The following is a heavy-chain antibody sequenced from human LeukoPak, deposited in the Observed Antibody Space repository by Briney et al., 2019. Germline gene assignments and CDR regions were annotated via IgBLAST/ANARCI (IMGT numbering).Heavy chain of an antibody. D-gene: IGHD6-13*01. J-gene: IGHJ6*02. CDR2: IIPIFGTA. CDR1: GGTFSSYA. V-gene: IGHV1-69*13. CDR3: ARTGAAAGTFHYYYGMDV. Sequence: SVKVSFKASGGTFSSYAISWVRQAPGQGLEWMGGIIPIFGTANYAQKFQGRVTITADESTSTAYMELSSLRSEDTAVYYCARTGAAAGTFHYYYGMDVWGQGTTVTVSS.